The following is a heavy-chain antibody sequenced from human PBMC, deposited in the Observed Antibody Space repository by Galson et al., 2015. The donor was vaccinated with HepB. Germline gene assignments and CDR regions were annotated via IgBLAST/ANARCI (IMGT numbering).Heavy chain of an antibody. V-gene: IGHV3-73*01. CDR1: GFTYSGSA. D-gene: IGHD6-13*01. J-gene: IGHJ4*02. CDR3: SRLGDLSGYSSS. Sequence: SLRLSCAASGFTYSGSALHWVRQPPRKGLEWVGRIRRKACNYATGYAASLKGRFTISRDDSKNTEYLHLKCLKTEDTGAYYCSRLGDLSGYSSSWGQGTLVTVSS. CDR2: IRRKACNYAT.